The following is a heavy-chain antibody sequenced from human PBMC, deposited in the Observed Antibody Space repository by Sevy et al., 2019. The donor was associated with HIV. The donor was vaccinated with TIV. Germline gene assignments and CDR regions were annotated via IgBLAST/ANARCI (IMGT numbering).Heavy chain of an antibody. CDR3: AREPSRPSSSSSDY. V-gene: IGHV3-48*01. D-gene: IGHD6-13*01. CDR1: GFTFSSYS. CDR2: ISSSSSTI. Sequence: GGSLRLSCAASGFTFSSYSMNWVRQAPGKGLEWVSYISSSSSTIYYADSVKGRFTISRDNAKNSLYLQMNSLRAEDTAVYYCAREPSRPSSSSSDYWGQRTLVTVSS. J-gene: IGHJ4*02.